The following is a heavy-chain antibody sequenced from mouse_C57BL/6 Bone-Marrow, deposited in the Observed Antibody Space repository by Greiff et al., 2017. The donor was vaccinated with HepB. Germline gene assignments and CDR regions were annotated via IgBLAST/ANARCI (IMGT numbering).Heavy chain of an antibody. CDR1: GYTFTEYS. CDR2: IYPGNGSI. V-gene: IGHV1-62-2*01. J-gene: IGHJ2*01. Sequence: QVQLKESGAELVKPGASVKLSCKASGYTFTEYSIHWVKQRPGQGLEWIGWIYPGNGSIKYNEKFKGKATLTADKSSSTAYMELSRLTSEDSAVYCCARNVGGGYFDYWGQGTTLTVSS. CDR3: ARNVGGGYFDY.